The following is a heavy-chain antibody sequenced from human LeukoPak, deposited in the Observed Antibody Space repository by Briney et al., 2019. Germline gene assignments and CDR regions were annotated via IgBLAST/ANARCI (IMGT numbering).Heavy chain of an antibody. CDR2: ISWNSGSI. Sequence: GRSLRLSCAGSGFIFNNYAMHWVRQPPGKGLEWVSGISWNSGSIDYADSVKGRFTISRDNAKNSLYLHMNSLRVEDTAFYYCAKDNRRHYTSGPNPDSLHWGQGALVTVSS. CDR3: AKDNRRHYTSGPNPDSLH. D-gene: IGHD6-19*01. V-gene: IGHV3-9*01. J-gene: IGHJ4*02. CDR1: GFIFNNYA.